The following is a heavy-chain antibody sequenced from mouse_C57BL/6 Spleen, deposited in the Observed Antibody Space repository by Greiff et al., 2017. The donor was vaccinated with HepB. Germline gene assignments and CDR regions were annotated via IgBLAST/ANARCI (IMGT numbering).Heavy chain of an antibody. CDR2: IHPNSGST. V-gene: IGHV1-64*01. J-gene: IGHJ1*03. CDR3: ARAYYGNDWYFDV. CDR1: GYTFTSYW. D-gene: IGHD2-10*01. Sequence: QVQLKQPGAELVKPGASVKLSCKASGYTFTSYWMHWVKQRPGQGLEWIGMIHPNSGSTNYNEKFKSKATLTVDKSSSTAYMQLSSLTSEDSAVYYCARAYYGNDWYFDVWGTGTTVTVSS.